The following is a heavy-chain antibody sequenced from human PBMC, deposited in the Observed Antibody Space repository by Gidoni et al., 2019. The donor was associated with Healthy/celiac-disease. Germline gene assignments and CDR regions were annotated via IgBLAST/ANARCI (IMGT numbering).Heavy chain of an antibody. CDR1: GYSFTSYW. D-gene: IGHD3-22*01. CDR2: ISPGDSDT. Sequence: EVQLVQSGAEVKKPGGSLKISCKGSGYSFTSYWIGWVRQMPGKGLEWMGIISPGDSDTRYSPSFQGQVTISADKSISTAYLQWSSLKASDTAMYYCARVARLDSSEGGLGYWGQGTLVTVSS. J-gene: IGHJ4*02. CDR3: ARVARLDSSEGGLGY. V-gene: IGHV5-51*01.